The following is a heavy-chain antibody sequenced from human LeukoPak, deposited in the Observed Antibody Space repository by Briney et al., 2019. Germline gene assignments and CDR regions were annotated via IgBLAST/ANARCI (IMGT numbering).Heavy chain of an antibody. CDR2: INPNSGGT. D-gene: IGHD3-10*01. CDR1: GYTLNGYY. Sequence: ASVKVSWKASGYTLNGYYMHWVRQAPGQGLEWMGWINPNSGGTNYAQKFQGRVTMTRDTSISTAYMELSRLRSDDTAVYYCARSVVTMVRGSMGYWGQGTLVTVSS. CDR3: ARSVVTMVRGSMGY. J-gene: IGHJ4*02. V-gene: IGHV1-2*02.